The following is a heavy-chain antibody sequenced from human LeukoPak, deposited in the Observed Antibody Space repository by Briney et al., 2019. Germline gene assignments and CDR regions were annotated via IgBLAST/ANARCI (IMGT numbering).Heavy chain of an antibody. D-gene: IGHD2-15*01. CDR3: ARDNGYCSGGSCYIISGYSYGIDY. V-gene: IGHV1-2*02. Sequence: ASVKVSCKASGYTFTGYYMHWVRQPPGQGLGWMGWINPNSGGTTYAQKFQGRVTMTRDTSINTAYMELSRLRSDDTAVYYCARDNGYCSGGSCYIISGYSYGIDYWGQGTLVTVSS. J-gene: IGHJ4*02. CDR2: INPNSGGT. CDR1: GYTFTGYY.